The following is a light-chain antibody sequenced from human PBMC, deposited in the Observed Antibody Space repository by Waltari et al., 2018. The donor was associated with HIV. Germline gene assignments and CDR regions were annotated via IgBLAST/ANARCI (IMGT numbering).Light chain of an antibody. Sequence: QSALSQPASVSGSFGPSITISCTGTSSDVGGYQYVSWYQQQPGKAPKLLISEVSNRPSGVSSRFSGSKSGNTASLTIFWLQAEDEADYYCSSYTNRDTVVFGGGTKLTVV. V-gene: IGLV2-14*03. CDR1: SSDVGGYQY. CDR3: SSYTNRDTVV. CDR2: EVS. J-gene: IGLJ2*01.